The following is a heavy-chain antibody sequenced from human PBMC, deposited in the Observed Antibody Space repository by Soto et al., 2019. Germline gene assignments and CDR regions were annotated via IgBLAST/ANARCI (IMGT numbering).Heavy chain of an antibody. CDR3: ARLQGTTGAWYYYYGMDV. J-gene: IGHJ6*02. CDR2: IYHSGST. V-gene: IGHV4-4*02. D-gene: IGHD1-1*01. Sequence: PSETLSLTCAVFGGSISSSNWWSWVRQPPGKGLEWIGEIYHSGSTNYNPSLKSRVTISVDKSKNQFSLKLSSVTAADTAVYYCARLQGTTGAWYYYYGMDVWGQGTTVTVSS. CDR1: GGSISSSNW.